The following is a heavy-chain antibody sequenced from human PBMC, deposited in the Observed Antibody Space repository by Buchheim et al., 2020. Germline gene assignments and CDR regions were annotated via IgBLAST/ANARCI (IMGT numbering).Heavy chain of an antibody. J-gene: IGHJ6*02. CDR2: ISRSGSRT. CDR1: GFTFSSFE. V-gene: IGHV3-48*03. D-gene: IGHD2-15*01. Sequence: EVQLVESGGGLVQPGGSLRLSCAVSGFTFSSFEMNWVRQAPGKGLEWDSYISRSGSRTYYADSVKGRFTISRDYAKKSLYLQMNYLRAEDTAVYYCARVIPGSYYYYQGMDVWGQGTT. CDR3: ARVIPGSYYYYQGMDV.